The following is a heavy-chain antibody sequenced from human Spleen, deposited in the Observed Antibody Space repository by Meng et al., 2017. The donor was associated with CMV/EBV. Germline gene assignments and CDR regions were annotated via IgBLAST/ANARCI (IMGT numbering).Heavy chain of an antibody. J-gene: IGHJ6*02. Sequence: SETLSLTCAVSGGSINSENWWSWVRQPPGKGLEWIGEIYHSGIVNYNPSLKGRLTISVDKSKNQFSLNLSSVTAADTAVYYCASGLTLYYGMDVWGQGTTVTVS. CDR3: ASGLTLYYGMDV. D-gene: IGHD2-21*02. CDR1: GGSINSENW. V-gene: IGHV4-4*02. CDR2: IYHSGIV.